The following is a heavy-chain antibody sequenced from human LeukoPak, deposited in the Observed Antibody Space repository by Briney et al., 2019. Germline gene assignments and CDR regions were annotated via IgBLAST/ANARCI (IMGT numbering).Heavy chain of an antibody. CDR3: AKWPEGAMDYFDY. J-gene: IGHJ4*02. Sequence: PGGSLRLSCAASGFTFSSYIMNWVRQAPGKGLEWVSSISSDSSYIYYADSVKGRFTISRDNSKNTLYLEMSSLRVEDTAIYYCAKWPEGAMDYFDYWGQGTLVTVSS. CDR2: ISSDSSYI. D-gene: IGHD2-8*01. V-gene: IGHV3-21*04. CDR1: GFTFSSYI.